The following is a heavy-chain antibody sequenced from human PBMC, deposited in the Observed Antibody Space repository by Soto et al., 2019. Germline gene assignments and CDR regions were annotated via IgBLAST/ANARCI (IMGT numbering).Heavy chain of an antibody. D-gene: IGHD3-10*01. Sequence: QLQLQESGSGLVKPSQTLSLTCAVSGGSISSGGYSWSWIRQPPGKGLEWIGYIYHSGSTYYNPSLKSRVTISVDRSKNQFSLKLSSVTAADTAVYYCARGRGPGSPDNWFDPWGQGTLVTVSS. CDR3: ARGRGPGSPDNWFDP. CDR2: IYHSGST. CDR1: GGSISSGGYS. J-gene: IGHJ5*02. V-gene: IGHV4-30-2*01.